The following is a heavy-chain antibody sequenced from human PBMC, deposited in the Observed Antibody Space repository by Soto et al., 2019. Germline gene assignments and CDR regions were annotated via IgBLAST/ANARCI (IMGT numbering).Heavy chain of an antibody. CDR3: SSLGYSSGWPYDY. Sequence: PVESLKSSCKGSGCSFASYWIGRVRQMPGKGLEWMGIIYPGDSDTRYSPSFQGQVTISADKSISTAYLQWSSLKASDTAMYYCSSLGYSSGWPYDYWGQGTLVTVSS. V-gene: IGHV5-51*01. CDR1: GCSFASYW. D-gene: IGHD6-19*01. J-gene: IGHJ4*02. CDR2: IYPGDSDT.